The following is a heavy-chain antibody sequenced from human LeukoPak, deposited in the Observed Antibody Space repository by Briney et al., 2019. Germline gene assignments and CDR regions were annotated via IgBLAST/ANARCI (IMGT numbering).Heavy chain of an antibody. D-gene: IGHD3-10*01. V-gene: IGHV1-2*02. Sequence: ASVKVSCMASGYTFTGYYMHWVRQAPGQGLEWMGWINPNSGGTNYAQKFQGRVTMTRDTSISTAYMELSRLRSDDPAVYYCARESMVREIYYYGMDVWGQGTTVTVSS. CDR3: ARESMVREIYYYGMDV. CDR1: GYTFTGYY. J-gene: IGHJ6*02. CDR2: INPNSGGT.